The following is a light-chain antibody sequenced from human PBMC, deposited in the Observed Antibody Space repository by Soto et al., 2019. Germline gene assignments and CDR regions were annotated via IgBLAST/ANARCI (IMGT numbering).Light chain of an antibody. Sequence: DIQLTQSPSTLSASVGDRVIITCRASQYINTWLAWYQQKPGRAPKLLIYSSSSLESGVPSRFSGSGSGSEFTLTISSLQSDGFATYYCQQYNGFPFTFGQGTKLEI. J-gene: IGKJ2*01. CDR1: QYINTW. CDR2: SSS. V-gene: IGKV1-5*03. CDR3: QQYNGFPFT.